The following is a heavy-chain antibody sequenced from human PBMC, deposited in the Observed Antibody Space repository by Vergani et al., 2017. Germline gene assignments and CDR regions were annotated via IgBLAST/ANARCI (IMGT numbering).Heavy chain of an antibody. D-gene: IGHD3-22*01. CDR2: FDPEHGEV. CDR1: GYSLPELT. J-gene: IGHJ4*02. V-gene: IGHV1-24*01. Sequence: QVQLVQSGSEVRKPGASVKVSCPVSGYSLPELTIHWVRQAPGEGLEWMGGFDPEHGEVTFAHHIQGRVTMTEDRSTDPAYMELSSLRPEETGLYYCAIVTEYYDSSGYYLDYGGQGTLVTVSS. CDR3: AIVTEYYDSSGYYLDY.